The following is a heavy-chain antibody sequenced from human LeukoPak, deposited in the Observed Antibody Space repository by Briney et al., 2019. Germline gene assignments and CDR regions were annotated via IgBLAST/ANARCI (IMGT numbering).Heavy chain of an antibody. CDR1: GYTFTGYY. Sequence: ASVKVSCKASGYTFTGYYMHWVRQAPGQGLEWMGRINPNSGGTNYAQKIQGRVTMTRDTSISTAYMELSRLRSDDTAVYYCARDYYDSSGDYWGQGTLVTVSS. V-gene: IGHV1-2*06. D-gene: IGHD3-22*01. J-gene: IGHJ4*02. CDR3: ARDYYDSSGDY. CDR2: INPNSGGT.